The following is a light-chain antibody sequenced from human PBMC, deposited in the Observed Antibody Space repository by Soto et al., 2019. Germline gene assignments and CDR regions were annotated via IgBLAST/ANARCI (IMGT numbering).Light chain of an antibody. V-gene: IGLV4-69*01. CDR2: LNSDGSH. CDR3: QTWGTGPFV. J-gene: IGLJ1*01. CDR1: SGHSSYA. Sequence: QPVLTQSPSASASLGASVKLTCTLSSGHSSYAIAWHQQQPEKGPRYLMKLNSDGSHSKGDGIPDRFSGSSSGAERYLTSSSLQSEDEADYYCQTWGTGPFVFGTGTKVTVL.